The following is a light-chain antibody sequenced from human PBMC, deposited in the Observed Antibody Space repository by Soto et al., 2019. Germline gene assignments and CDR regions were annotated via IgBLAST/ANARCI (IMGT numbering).Light chain of an antibody. V-gene: IGKV3-20*01. Sequence: EIVLTQSPGTLSLSPGERATLSCRASQIFNSRYLAWYQLKPGQAPRLLIYGASSRATGIPDRFSGSGSGTDFILTISRLEPEDFAVYYCQQYGTSLPWTFGQGTKVEIK. CDR1: QIFNSRY. CDR2: GAS. CDR3: QQYGTSLPWT. J-gene: IGKJ1*01.